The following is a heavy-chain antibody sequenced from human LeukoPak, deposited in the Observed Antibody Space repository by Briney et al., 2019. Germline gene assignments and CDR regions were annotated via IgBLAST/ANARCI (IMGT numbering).Heavy chain of an antibody. CDR2: IYYSGST. CDR3: ARDDGVGYGDYFTAPFDY. D-gene: IGHD4-17*01. J-gene: IGHJ4*02. Sequence: PSETLSLTCTVPGGSISSSSYYWGWIRQPPGKGLEWIGSIYYSGSTYYNPSLKSRVTISVDTSKNQFSLKLSSVTAADTAVYYCARDDGVGYGDYFTAPFDYWGQGTLVTVSS. V-gene: IGHV4-39*07. CDR1: GGSISSSSYY.